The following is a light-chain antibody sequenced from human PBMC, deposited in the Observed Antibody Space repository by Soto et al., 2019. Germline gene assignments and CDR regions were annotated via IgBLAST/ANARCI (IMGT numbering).Light chain of an antibody. J-gene: IGKJ1*01. Sequence: DIQMTQSPSPLSASVGDRVTITCRASQTISTYLNWYQQKPGKAPKLLIYGASSLQSGVPSRFSGSGSGTDFTLTISSLQPEDFGTYYCQQNFSTPRTFGQGTKV. CDR1: QTISTY. CDR3: QQNFSTPRT. CDR2: GAS. V-gene: IGKV1-39*01.